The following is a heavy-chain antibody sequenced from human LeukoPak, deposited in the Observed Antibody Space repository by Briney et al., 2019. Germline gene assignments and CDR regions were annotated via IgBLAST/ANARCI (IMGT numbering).Heavy chain of an antibody. CDR2: IIPIFGTA. J-gene: IGHJ4*02. D-gene: IGHD3-22*01. V-gene: IGHV1-69*13. CDR1: GGTFSSYA. CDR3: ARGSYYDSSGYYKYYFDY. Sequence: SVKVSCKASGGTFSSYAIGWVRQAPGQGLEWMGGIIPIFGTANYAQKFQGRVTITADESTSTAYMELSSLRSEDTAVYYCARGSYYDSSGYYKYYFDYWGQGTLVAVSS.